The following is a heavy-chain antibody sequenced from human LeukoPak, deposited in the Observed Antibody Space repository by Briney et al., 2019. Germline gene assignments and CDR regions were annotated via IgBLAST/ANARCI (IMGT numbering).Heavy chain of an antibody. CDR1: GYTFTSYG. J-gene: IGHJ4*02. CDR3: ARGVFDIVVVPAASPFDY. D-gene: IGHD2-2*01. CDR2: ISAYNGNT. Sequence: ASVKVSCKASGYTFTSYGISWARQAPGQGLEWMGCISAYNGNTNYAQKLQGRVTMTTDTSTSTAYMELRSLRSDDTAVYYCARGVFDIVVVPAASPFDYWGQGTLVTVSS. V-gene: IGHV1-18*01.